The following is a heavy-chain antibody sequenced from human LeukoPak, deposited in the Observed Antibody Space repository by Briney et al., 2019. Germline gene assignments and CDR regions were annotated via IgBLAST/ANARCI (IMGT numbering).Heavy chain of an antibody. Sequence: SVKVSCKASGGTFISYAISWVRQAPGKGGEWMGRIIPILGIANYPQTFQRRVTITADKSTSTAYMELSSLRSEDTAVYYCARPGYDSSGYTFDYWGQGTLVTVSS. CDR1: GGTFISYA. CDR3: ARPGYDSSGYTFDY. CDR2: IIPILGIA. J-gene: IGHJ4*02. V-gene: IGHV1-69*04. D-gene: IGHD3-22*01.